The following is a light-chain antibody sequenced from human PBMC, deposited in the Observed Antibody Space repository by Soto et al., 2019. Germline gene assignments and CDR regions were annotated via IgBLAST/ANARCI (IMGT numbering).Light chain of an antibody. CDR3: QHYNSYSQT. J-gene: IGKJ1*01. CDR1: QSISSW. V-gene: IGKV1-5*01. Sequence: DIQMTQSPSTLSASVGDRVTITCRASQSISSWLAWYQQKPGKAPKLLIYDASILESGVPSRFSGSGSGTEFTRTISSLQPDDFATYYCQHYNSYSQTFGQGTKVDIK. CDR2: DAS.